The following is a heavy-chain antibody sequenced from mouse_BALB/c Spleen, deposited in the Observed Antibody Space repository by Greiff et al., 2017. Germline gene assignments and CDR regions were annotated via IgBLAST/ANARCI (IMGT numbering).Heavy chain of an antibody. CDR1: GFSLTSYG. J-gene: IGHJ4*01. CDR3: ARTPLRLRAMDY. V-gene: IGHV2-2*02. Sequence: VQLQQSGPGLVQPSQSLSITCTVSGFSLTSYGVHWVRQSPGKGLEWLGVIWSGGSTDYNAAFISRLSISKDNSKSQVFFKMNSLQANDTAIYYCARTPLRLRAMDYWGQGTSVTVSS. CDR2: IWSGGST. D-gene: IGHD1-2*01.